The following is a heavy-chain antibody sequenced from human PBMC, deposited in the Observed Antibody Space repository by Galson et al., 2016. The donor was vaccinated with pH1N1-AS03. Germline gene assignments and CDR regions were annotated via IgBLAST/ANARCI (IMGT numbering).Heavy chain of an antibody. V-gene: IGHV1-2*04. CDR2: INTDSGVT. Sequence: SVKVSCKASGYIFTGFYVNWVRQAPGQGLEWMGWINTDSGVTNYAQKLEAWVTMTRDTSVSTAYMELHGLKSDDTAVYYCARDPRGPCSSATCPTTYYFGMDVWGQGTTVIVSS. D-gene: IGHD3-10*01. J-gene: IGHJ6*02. CDR3: ARDPRGPCSSATCPTTYYFGMDV. CDR1: GYIFTGFY.